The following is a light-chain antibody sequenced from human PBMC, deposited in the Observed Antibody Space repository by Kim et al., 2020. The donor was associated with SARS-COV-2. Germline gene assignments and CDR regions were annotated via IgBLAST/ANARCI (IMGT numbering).Light chain of an antibody. J-gene: IGKJ5*01. Sequence: SPGERATLSCRASQSVSSNVAWYQQKPGQAPRLLIYGASTRATGIPARFSGSGSGTEFTLTISSLQSEDFAVYYCQQYNNWPPITFGQGTRLEIK. CDR3: QQYNNWPPIT. CDR2: GAS. CDR1: QSVSSN. V-gene: IGKV3-15*01.